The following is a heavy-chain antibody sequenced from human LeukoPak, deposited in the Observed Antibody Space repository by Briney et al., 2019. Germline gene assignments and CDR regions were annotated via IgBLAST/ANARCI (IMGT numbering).Heavy chain of an antibody. CDR1: GFTFSSYS. J-gene: IGHJ4*02. CDR2: IRSSSSYI. D-gene: IGHD5-12*01. Sequence: GGSLRLSCAASGFTFSSYSMNWVRQAPGKGLEWVSSIRSSSSYIYYADSVKGRFTISRDNAKNSLYLQMNSLRAEDTAVYYCARGAAGYSGYDLVTYYFDYWGQGTLVTVSS. CDR3: ARGAAGYSGYDLVTYYFDY. V-gene: IGHV3-21*01.